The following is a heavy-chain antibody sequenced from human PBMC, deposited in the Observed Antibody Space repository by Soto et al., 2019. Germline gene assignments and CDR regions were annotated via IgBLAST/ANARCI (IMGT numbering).Heavy chain of an antibody. CDR1: GFTFSSYA. D-gene: IGHD3-10*01. Sequence: EVQLVESGGGLVQPGGSLRLSCAASGFTFSSYAMHWVRQAPGKGLEYVSVISGNGDSTYYANSVKGRFTISRDNSKNTLYLQMGSLRAEDMAVYYCGRRGDGLYFDYWGQGTLVTVSS. CDR2: ISGNGDST. CDR3: GRRGDGLYFDY. J-gene: IGHJ4*02. V-gene: IGHV3-64*01.